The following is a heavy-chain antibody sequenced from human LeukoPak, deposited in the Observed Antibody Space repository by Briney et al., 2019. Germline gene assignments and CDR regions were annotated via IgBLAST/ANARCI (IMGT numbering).Heavy chain of an antibody. D-gene: IGHD3-22*01. J-gene: IGHJ5*02. CDR2: ISSSGSTI. CDR1: GFTFSRYW. V-gene: IGHV3-48*04. Sequence: GGSLRLSCAASGFTFSRYWMGWVRQAPGKGLEWVSYISSSGSTIYYADSVKGRFTISRDNAKNSLYLQMNSLRAEDTAVYYCARQEPYYYDSSGYYSGWFDPWGQGTLVTVSS. CDR3: ARQEPYYYDSSGYYSGWFDP.